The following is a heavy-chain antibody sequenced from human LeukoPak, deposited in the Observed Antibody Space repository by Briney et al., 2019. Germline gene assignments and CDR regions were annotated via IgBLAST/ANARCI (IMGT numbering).Heavy chain of an antibody. V-gene: IGHV3-48*04. CDR1: GFTFSYYS. D-gene: IGHD6-19*01. CDR3: ARDKDSNGGDAFDI. Sequence: GGSLRLSCAASGFTFSYYSMNWVRQAPGKGLEWVSYISSSSSSIYYAESVKGRFTISRDNAKNSLYLQMNSLRAEDTAVYYCARDKDSNGGDAFDIWGQGTMVTVSS. J-gene: IGHJ3*02. CDR2: ISSSSSSI.